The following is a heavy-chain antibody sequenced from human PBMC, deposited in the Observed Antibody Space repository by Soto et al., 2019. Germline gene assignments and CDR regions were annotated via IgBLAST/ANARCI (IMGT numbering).Heavy chain of an antibody. CDR2: INHSGST. CDR1: GGSFSGYC. Sequence: SETLSLTCAVYGGSFSGYCWSWIHQPPGKGLEWIGEINHSGSTNYNPSLKSRVTISVDTSKNQFSLKLSSVTAADTAVYYCARSSRFVVAYYWVQGTMVTVSS. V-gene: IGHV4-34*01. CDR3: ARSSRFVVAYY. D-gene: IGHD2-2*01. J-gene: IGHJ4*02.